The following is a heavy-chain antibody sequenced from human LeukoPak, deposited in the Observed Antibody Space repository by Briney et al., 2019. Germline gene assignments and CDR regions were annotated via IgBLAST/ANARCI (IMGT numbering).Heavy chain of an antibody. CDR3: ASSSKDIVVPYYFDY. CDR2: IYYSGST. J-gene: IGHJ4*02. V-gene: IGHV4-59*08. Sequence: SETLSLTCTVSGGSISSYYWSWIRQPPGKGLEWIGYIYYSGSTNYNPSLKSRVTISVDTSKNQFSLKLSSVTAADTAVYYCASSSKDIVVPYYFDYWGQGTLVTVSS. D-gene: IGHD2-2*01. CDR1: GGSISSYY.